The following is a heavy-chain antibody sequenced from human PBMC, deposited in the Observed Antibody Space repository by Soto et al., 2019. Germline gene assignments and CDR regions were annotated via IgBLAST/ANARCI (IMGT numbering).Heavy chain of an antibody. V-gene: IGHV3-21*01. CDR1: GFTFSSYS. CDR3: ARDREGVGAGLF. J-gene: IGHJ3*01. CDR2: ISSSSTYI. D-gene: IGHD1-26*01. Sequence: EVQLVESGGGLGKPGGSLRLSCAASGFTFSSYSMNWVRQAPGKGLEWVSSISSSSTYIYYADSVKGRFTISRDNAKNSLYLHMNSLRAEDTAVYYCARDREGVGAGLFWGQGTMVTGSS.